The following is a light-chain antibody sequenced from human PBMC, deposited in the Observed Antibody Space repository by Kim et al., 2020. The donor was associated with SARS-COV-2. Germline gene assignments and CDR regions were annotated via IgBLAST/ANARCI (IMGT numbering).Light chain of an antibody. J-gene: IGLJ1*01. Sequence: SSELTQDPAVSVALGQTIRITCQGDSLRSYYASWYQQRPGQAPVLVIYGKNNRPSGIPDRFSRSSSGNTASLTITGAQAEDEADYYCNSRDSSGNYVFAT. V-gene: IGLV3-19*01. CDR2: GKN. CDR3: NSRDSSGNYV. CDR1: SLRSYY.